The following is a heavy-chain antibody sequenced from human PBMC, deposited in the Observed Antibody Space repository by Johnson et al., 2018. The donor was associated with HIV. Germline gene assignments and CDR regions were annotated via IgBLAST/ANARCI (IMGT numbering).Heavy chain of an antibody. Sequence: QVQLVESGGGLAKPGASLPLSCAASGFTFSDYYMSWIRQAPGKGLECVSYISSSGSTIYYADSVQGRFTISRDNSMNTLYLQMNSLRAEDTAVYYCACSPHRMTTVASDAFDIWGQGTMVTVSS. J-gene: IGHJ3*02. CDR3: ACSPHRMTTVASDAFDI. CDR1: GFTFSDYY. CDR2: ISSSGSTI. D-gene: IGHD4-23*01. V-gene: IGHV3-11*01.